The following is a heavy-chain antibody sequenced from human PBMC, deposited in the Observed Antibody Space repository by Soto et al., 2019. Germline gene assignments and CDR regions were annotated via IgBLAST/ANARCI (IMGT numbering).Heavy chain of an antibody. CDR1: GFTFSSYV. CDR3: TRSGSYKY. J-gene: IGHJ4*02. V-gene: IGHV3-23*01. Sequence: GGSLRLSCAASGFTFSSYVMSWVRQTPEKGLEWVSAITGNGDSTYYADSVKGRFTISRDNSKNTLYLQVNSLRAEDTAVYYCTRSGSYKYWGQGTLVTVSS. D-gene: IGHD3-10*01. CDR2: ITGNGDST.